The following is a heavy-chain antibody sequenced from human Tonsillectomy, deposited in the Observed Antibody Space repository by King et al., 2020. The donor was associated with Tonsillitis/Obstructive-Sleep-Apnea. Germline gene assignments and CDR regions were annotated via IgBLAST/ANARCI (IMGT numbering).Heavy chain of an antibody. V-gene: IGHV4-34*01. D-gene: IGHD1-26*01. Sequence: VQLQQWGAGLLKPSETLSLTCAVYGGSFSGYFWSWIRQPPGKGLEWIGEINNSGSTNYNPSLKSRLIISVDTSKNQFSLKLSSVTTADTAVYYCASLVGARNYYYDMDVWGQGTTVTVSS. CDR3: ASLVGARNYYYDMDV. CDR2: INNSGST. J-gene: IGHJ6*02. CDR1: GGSFSGYF.